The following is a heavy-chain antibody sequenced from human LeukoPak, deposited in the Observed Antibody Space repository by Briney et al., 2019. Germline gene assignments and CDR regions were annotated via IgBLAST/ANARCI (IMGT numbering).Heavy chain of an antibody. V-gene: IGHV3-11*04. Sequence: PGGSLRLSCAASGFTFSDYYMSWIRQAPGKGLEWVSYISGSGSTIYYADSVKGRFTISRDNAKNSLYLQMNSLRAEDTAVYYCARGGGVSRYSGSYVAFDIWGQGTMVTVSS. CDR2: ISGSGSTI. D-gene: IGHD1-26*01. J-gene: IGHJ3*02. CDR1: GFTFSDYY. CDR3: ARGGGVSRYSGSYVAFDI.